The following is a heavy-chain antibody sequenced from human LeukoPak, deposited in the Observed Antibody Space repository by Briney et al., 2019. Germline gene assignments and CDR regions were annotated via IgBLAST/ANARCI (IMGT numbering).Heavy chain of an antibody. Sequence: ESGPTLVKPTQTLTVTCTFSGLSLSTSEVGMAWIRQPPGKALEWLALVYGDDSKLYSPSLKSRLTITKDTSKNQVVLTVTNMDPVDTATYYCAHRDFFGSMGYWGQGTLVTVSS. CDR2: VYGDDSK. J-gene: IGHJ4*02. D-gene: IGHD2/OR15-2a*01. CDR3: AHRDFFGSMGY. V-gene: IGHV2-5*02. CDR1: GLSLSTSEVG.